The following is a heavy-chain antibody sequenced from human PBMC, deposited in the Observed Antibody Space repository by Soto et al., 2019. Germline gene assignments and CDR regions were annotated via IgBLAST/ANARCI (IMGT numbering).Heavy chain of an antibody. Sequence: QVQLQESGPGLVKPSETLSLTCTVSGDSVSSPRYFWSWIRQPPGKGLEWIGYIYYSETTNYNPSPRSRITMSVATSKNQFSLKLSSVTAADTAVYYCGRHSGGGGYSDYWGQGTLVTVSS. V-gene: IGHV4-61*01. CDR3: GRHSGGGGYSDY. CDR1: GDSVSSPRYF. D-gene: IGHD3-16*01. CDR2: IYYSETT. J-gene: IGHJ4*02.